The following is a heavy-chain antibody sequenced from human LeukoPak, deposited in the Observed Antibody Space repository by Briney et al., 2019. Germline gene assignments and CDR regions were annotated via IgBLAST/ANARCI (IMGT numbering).Heavy chain of an antibody. CDR3: ARGLIAAAGTAYFQH. D-gene: IGHD6-13*01. CDR2: INHSGST. J-gene: IGHJ1*01. Sequence: SETLSVTCAVYGGSFSGYYWSWIRQPPGKGLEWIGEINHSGSTNYNPSLKSRVTISVDTSKNQFSLKLSSVTAADTAVYYCARGLIAAAGTAYFQHWGQGTLVTVSS. CDR1: GGSFSGYY. V-gene: IGHV4-34*01.